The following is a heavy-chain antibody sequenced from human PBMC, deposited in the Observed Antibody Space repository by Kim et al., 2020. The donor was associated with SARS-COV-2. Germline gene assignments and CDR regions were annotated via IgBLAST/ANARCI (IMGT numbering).Heavy chain of an antibody. Sequence: SETLSLTCTVSGGSISSGGYYWSWIRQHPGKGLEWIGYIYYSGSTYYNPSLKSRVTISVDTSKNQFSLKLSSVTAADTAVYYCARENYGSGISDYWGQGTLVTVSS. CDR2: IYYSGST. CDR1: GGSISSGGYY. D-gene: IGHD3-10*01. J-gene: IGHJ4*02. V-gene: IGHV4-31*03. CDR3: ARENYGSGISDY.